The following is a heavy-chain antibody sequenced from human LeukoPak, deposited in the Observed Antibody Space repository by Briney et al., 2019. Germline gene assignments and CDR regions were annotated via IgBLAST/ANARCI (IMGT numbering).Heavy chain of an antibody. CDR2: IWYDGSNK. V-gene: IGHV3-33*01. D-gene: IGHD4-17*01. CDR3: ARDANYGDYRYYYYGMDV. CDR1: GFTFSSYG. Sequence: GGSLRLSCAASGFTFSSYGMHWVRQAPGKGLEWVAVIWYDGSNKYYADSVKGRLTISRDNSKNTLYLQMNSLRAEDTAVYYCARDANYGDYRYYYYGMDVWGQGTTVTVSS. J-gene: IGHJ6*02.